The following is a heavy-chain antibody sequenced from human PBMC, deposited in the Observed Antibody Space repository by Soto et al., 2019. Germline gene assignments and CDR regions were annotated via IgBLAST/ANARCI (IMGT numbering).Heavy chain of an antibody. D-gene: IGHD3-3*01. CDR1: GFSFASFA. V-gene: IGHV3-23*01. CDR2: ISGSDGKT. J-gene: IGHJ4*02. CDR3: AKWSYLDY. Sequence: GGSLRLSCTTSGFSFASFAMTWVRQAPGKGLEWVATISGSDGKTYYADSVKGRFSISRDTSRNTLYLRMNSLRADDTAIYYCAKWSYLDYWGQGTRVTVSS.